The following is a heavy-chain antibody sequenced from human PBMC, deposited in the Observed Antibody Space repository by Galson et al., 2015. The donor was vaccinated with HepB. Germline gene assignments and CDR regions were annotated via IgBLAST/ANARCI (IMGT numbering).Heavy chain of an antibody. CDR1: GFTFSSYG. Sequence: SLRLSCAASGFTFSSYGMHWVRQAPGKGLEWVAVIWYDGSNKYYADSVKGRFTISRDNAKNSLYLQMNSLRDEDTAVYYCARASGSYDYWGQGTLVTVSS. CDR2: IWYDGSNK. V-gene: IGHV3-33*01. J-gene: IGHJ4*02. D-gene: IGHD1-26*01. CDR3: ARASGSYDY.